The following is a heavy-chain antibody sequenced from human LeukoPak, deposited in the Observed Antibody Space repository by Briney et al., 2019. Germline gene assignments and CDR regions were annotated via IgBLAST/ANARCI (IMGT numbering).Heavy chain of an antibody. J-gene: IGHJ4*02. CDR2: IYSGGST. CDR3: ARGVGYCSSTSCYPTHFDY. Sequence: GGSLRLSCAASGFTVSSNYMSWVRQAPGKGLEGVSVIYSGGSTYYADSVKGRFTISRDNSENTLYLQMNSLRAEDTAVYYCARGVGYCSSTSCYPTHFDYWGQGTLVTVSS. D-gene: IGHD2-2*01. V-gene: IGHV3-53*01. CDR1: GFTVSSNY.